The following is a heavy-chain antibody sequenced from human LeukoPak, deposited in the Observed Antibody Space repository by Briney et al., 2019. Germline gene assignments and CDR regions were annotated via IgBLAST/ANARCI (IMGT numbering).Heavy chain of an antibody. D-gene: IGHD6-19*01. CDR1: GGSISSYY. Sequence: SETLSLTCTVSGGSISSYYWSWIRQPPGKGLEWIGYIYYSGSTNYNPSLKSRVTISVNTSKNQFSLKLSSVTAADTAVYYCARDKYSSGWYGPDYWGQGTLVTVSS. CDR2: IYYSGST. V-gene: IGHV4-59*01. J-gene: IGHJ4*02. CDR3: ARDKYSSGWYGPDY.